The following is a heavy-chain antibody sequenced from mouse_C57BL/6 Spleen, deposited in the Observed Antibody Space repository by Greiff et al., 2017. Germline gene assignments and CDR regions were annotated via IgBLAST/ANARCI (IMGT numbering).Heavy chain of an antibody. CDR2: IRNKANGYTT. CDR1: GFTFTDYY. J-gene: IGHJ4*01. CDR3: ARYYYGSSPSYAMDY. V-gene: IGHV7-3*01. Sequence: EVMLVESGGGLVQPGGSLSLSCAASGFTFTDYYMSWVRQPPGEALEWLGFIRNKANGYTTEYSASVKGRFTISRDNSQSILYLQMNALRAEDSATYYCARYYYGSSPSYAMDYWGQGTSVTVSS. D-gene: IGHD1-1*01.